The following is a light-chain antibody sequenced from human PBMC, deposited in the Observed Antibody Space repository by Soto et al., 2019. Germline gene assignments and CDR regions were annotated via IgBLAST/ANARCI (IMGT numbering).Light chain of an antibody. CDR1: QSVSSSY. CDR3: QQYANSPLT. V-gene: IGKV3-20*01. Sequence: EIVLTQSPGILSLSPGEGATLSCRASQSVSSSYLAWYQQKPGQAPRLLIYGASSRATGIPDRFSGSGSGTDFTLTISRLEPEDFAVYYCQQYANSPLTFGPGTTVDIK. CDR2: GAS. J-gene: IGKJ3*01.